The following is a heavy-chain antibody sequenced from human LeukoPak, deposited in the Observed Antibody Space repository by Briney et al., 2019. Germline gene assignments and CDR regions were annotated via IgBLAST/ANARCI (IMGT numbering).Heavy chain of an antibody. Sequence: PGGSLRLSCAASGFTFSSYEMNWVRQAPGKGLEWVSYISNTGSTIYYADSVKGRFTISRDNAKNSLYLQMNSLRVEDTAVYYCARGGGNPDYWGQGTLVTVSS. J-gene: IGHJ4*02. D-gene: IGHD4-23*01. CDR2: ISNTGSTI. CDR1: GFTFSSYE. V-gene: IGHV3-48*03. CDR3: ARGGGNPDY.